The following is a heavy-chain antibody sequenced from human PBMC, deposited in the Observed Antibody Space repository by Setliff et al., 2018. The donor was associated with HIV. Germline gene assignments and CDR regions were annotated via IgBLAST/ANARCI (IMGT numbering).Heavy chain of an antibody. CDR2: IRNKKNGGTT. CDR1: GLTFSNAW. J-gene: IGHJ4*01. CDR3: TTDLGSGRFSWNNN. D-gene: IGHD1-26*01. V-gene: IGHV3-15*01. Sequence: GGSLRLSCAAAGLTFSNAWMTWVRQAPGKGLEWVARIRNKKNGGTTYYAAAVEGRFTISRDDSKNTLSLQMNSLKTEDTAIYYCTTDLGSGRFSWNNNWGQGTLVTVSS.